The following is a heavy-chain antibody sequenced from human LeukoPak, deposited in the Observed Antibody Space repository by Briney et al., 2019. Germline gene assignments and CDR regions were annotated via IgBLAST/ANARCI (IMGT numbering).Heavy chain of an antibody. CDR2: ISAYNGNT. CDR3: ARVGYCSSTSCYAGADY. D-gene: IGHD2-2*01. CDR1: GYTFTSYG. V-gene: IGHV1-18*01. J-gene: IGHJ4*02. Sequence: EASVKVPCKASGYTFTSYGISWVRQAPRPGLEWMGWISAYNGNTNYAQKLQGRVTMTTDTSTSTAYMELRSLRSDDTAVYYCARVGYCSSTSCYAGADYWGQGTLVTVSS.